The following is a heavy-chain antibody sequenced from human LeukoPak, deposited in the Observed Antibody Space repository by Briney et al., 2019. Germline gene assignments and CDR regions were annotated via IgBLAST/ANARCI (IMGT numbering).Heavy chain of an antibody. Sequence: GGSLRLSCAASGFTFSSYAMSWVRQAPGKGLEWVSAISGSGGSTYYADSVKGRFTISRDNSKNTLYLQMNSLRAEDTAVYYCARVDYYDSSGYYLLRAPAGIDYWGQGTLVTVSS. J-gene: IGHJ4*02. CDR2: ISGSGGST. CDR1: GFTFSSYA. CDR3: ARVDYYDSSGYYLLRAPAGIDY. D-gene: IGHD3-22*01. V-gene: IGHV3-23*01.